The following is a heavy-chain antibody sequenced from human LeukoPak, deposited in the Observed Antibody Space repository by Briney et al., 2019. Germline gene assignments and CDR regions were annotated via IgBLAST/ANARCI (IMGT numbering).Heavy chain of an antibody. D-gene: IGHD5-24*01. J-gene: IGHJ4*02. Sequence: GGSLRLSCAASAFTFTTYSMNWVRQAPGKGLEWVSAISGSGGSTYYADSVKGRFTISRDNSKNTLYLQMNSLRAEDTAVYYCAKELRDGYNYWGQGTLVTVSS. CDR3: AKELRDGYNY. CDR2: ISGSGGST. CDR1: AFTFTTYS. V-gene: IGHV3-23*01.